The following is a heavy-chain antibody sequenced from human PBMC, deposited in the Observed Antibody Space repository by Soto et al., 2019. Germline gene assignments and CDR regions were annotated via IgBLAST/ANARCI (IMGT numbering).Heavy chain of an antibody. Sequence: QVQLQESGPGLVKPSETLSHTCTVSGGSVNSDSYYWSWIRQPPGKGLEWIGYIYYSGSTNYNPPLKSRVTISVDTSKNQFSLKLSSVTAADTAVYYCARADFTIFGAGYYGMDVWGQGTTVTVSS. CDR1: GGSVNSDSYY. V-gene: IGHV4-61*01. J-gene: IGHJ6*02. CDR3: ARADFTIFGAGYYGMDV. CDR2: IYYSGST. D-gene: IGHD3-3*01.